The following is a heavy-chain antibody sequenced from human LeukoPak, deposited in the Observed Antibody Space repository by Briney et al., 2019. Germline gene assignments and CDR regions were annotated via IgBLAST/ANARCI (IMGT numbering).Heavy chain of an antibody. CDR3: ARVPYYYDSSGYYYG. CDR1: GGTFSSYA. D-gene: IGHD3-22*01. V-gene: IGHV1-69*04. Sequence: ASVKVSCKASGGTFSSYAISWVRQAPGQGLEWMGRIIPILGIANYAQKFQGRVTITADKSTSTAYMELSSLRSEDTAVYYCARVPYYYDSSGYYYGWGQGTLVTVPS. CDR2: IIPILGIA. J-gene: IGHJ4*02.